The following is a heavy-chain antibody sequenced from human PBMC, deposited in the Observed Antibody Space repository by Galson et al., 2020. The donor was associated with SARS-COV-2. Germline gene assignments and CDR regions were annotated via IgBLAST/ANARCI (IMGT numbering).Heavy chain of an antibody. D-gene: IGHD3-9*01. CDR3: ARFEYYDILTSFSFDL. CDR1: GGSISSSSYY. V-gene: IGHV4-39*06. CDR2: IYYSGDT. J-gene: IGHJ2*01. Sequence: SQTLSLTCTVSGGSISSSSYYWGWIRQPPGKGLEWIGSIYYSGDTYYNPSLKSRVTISLDTPKNQFALKVTSVTAADTAVYYCARFEYYDILTSFSFDLWGRGTLVTVSS.